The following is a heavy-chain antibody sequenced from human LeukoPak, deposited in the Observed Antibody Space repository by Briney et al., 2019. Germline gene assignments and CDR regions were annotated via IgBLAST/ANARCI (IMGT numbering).Heavy chain of an antibody. CDR2: IWYDGSNK. Sequence: GGSLRLSCVASGFPFSSYWMTWVRRAPGKGLEWVAVIWYDGSNKYYADSVKGRFTISRDNSKNTLYLQMNSLRAEDTAVYYCARDSGDSYGSPFDYWGQGTLVTVSS. V-gene: IGHV3-33*08. D-gene: IGHD5-18*01. CDR1: GFPFSSYW. CDR3: ARDSGDSYGSPFDY. J-gene: IGHJ4*02.